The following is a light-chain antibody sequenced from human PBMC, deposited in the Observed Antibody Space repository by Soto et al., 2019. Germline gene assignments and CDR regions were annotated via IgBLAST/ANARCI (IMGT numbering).Light chain of an antibody. V-gene: IGKV3-20*01. J-gene: IGKJ5*01. CDR1: QSVSNSY. CDR3: QQYGSSPPIT. CDR2: GAS. Sequence: EIGFTQSPGTLSSSPGERATLSCRARQSVSNSYLAWYQQKPGHAPRRLIHGASGRATGIPDRFSGSGSGTEFTLTIRRLELADFAVYSCQQYGSSPPITFGQGIRLEI.